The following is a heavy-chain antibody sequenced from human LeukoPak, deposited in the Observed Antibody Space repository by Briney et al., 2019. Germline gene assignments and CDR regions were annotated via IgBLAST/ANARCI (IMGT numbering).Heavy chain of an antibody. J-gene: IGHJ4*02. CDR2: IYPDDSDT. V-gene: IGHV5-51*01. CDR3: ARRTSAHYFDY. D-gene: IGHD3-10*01. CDR1: GNSFTSYW. Sequence: GESLNIDSQGSGNSFTSYWIGWVRQMPGNGLEWMGIIYPDDSDTRYSPSFQGQVTISADKSISTAYLQWSSLKASDTAMYYCARRTSAHYFDYWGQGALVSVSS.